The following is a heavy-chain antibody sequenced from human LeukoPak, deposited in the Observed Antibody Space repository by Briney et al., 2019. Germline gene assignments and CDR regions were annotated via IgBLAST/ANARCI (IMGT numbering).Heavy chain of an antibody. J-gene: IGHJ4*02. V-gene: IGHV4-34*01. CDR1: GGSFSGYY. CDR2: INHSGST. CDR3: ARTTYNSGWYDY. D-gene: IGHD6-19*01. Sequence: SETLSLTCAVYGGSFSGYYWSWIRQPPGKGLEWIGEINHSGSTNYNPSLKSRVTISVDTSKNQFSLKLSPVTAADTAVYYCARTTYNSGWYDYWGQGTLVTVSS.